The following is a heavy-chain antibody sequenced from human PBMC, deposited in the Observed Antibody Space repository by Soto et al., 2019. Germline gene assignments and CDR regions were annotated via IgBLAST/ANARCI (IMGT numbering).Heavy chain of an antibody. D-gene: IGHD3-10*01. CDR3: VGGQYYFDY. J-gene: IGHJ4*02. CDR2: ISYDRSNK. V-gene: IGHV3-30*03. CDR1: GFPFTAYG. Sequence: QVQLVESGGGVVQPGTSLRLSCAASGFPFTAYGMHWVREGPGKGLEWVAVISYDRSNKFYADSVKGRFTISRDNSKNTLYLQMNSLRPEDTALYYCVGGQYYFDYRGQGTLVTVSS.